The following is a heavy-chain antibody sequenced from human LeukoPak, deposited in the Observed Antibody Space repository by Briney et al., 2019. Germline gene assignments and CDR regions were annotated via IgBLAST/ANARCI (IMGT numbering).Heavy chain of an antibody. Sequence: ASVKVSCKASGYTFTSYAMNWVRQAPGQGLEWMGWINTNTGNPTYAQGFTGRFVFSLDTSVSTAYLQISSLKAEDTAVYCCTRDSIVATIPYYFDYWGQGTLVTVSS. CDR3: TRDSIVATIPYYFDY. CDR1: GYTFTSYA. CDR2: INTNTGNP. D-gene: IGHD5-12*01. V-gene: IGHV7-4-1*02. J-gene: IGHJ4*02.